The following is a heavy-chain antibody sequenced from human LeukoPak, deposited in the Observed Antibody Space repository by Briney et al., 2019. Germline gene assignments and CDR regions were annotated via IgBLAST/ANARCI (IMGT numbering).Heavy chain of an antibody. V-gene: IGHV3-23*01. J-gene: IGHJ5*02. CDR3: AKEGHSGPNWFDP. CDR2: ISGSGGST. Sequence: PGRSLRLSCAASGFTFSSYGMHWVRQAPGKGLEWVSAISGSGGSTYYADSVKGRFTISRDNSKNTLYLQMNSLRAEDTAVYYCAKEGHSGPNWFDPWGQGTLVTVSS. CDR1: GFTFSSYG. D-gene: IGHD5-12*01.